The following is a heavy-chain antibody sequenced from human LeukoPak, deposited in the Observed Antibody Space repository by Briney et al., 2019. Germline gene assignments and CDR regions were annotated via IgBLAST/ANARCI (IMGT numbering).Heavy chain of an antibody. J-gene: IGHJ4*02. CDR3: AKDRTRQAY. V-gene: IGHV4-59*01. D-gene: IGHD3-3*01. CDR1: GGSMRNYY. Sequence: KPSETLSLTCAVSGGSMRNYYWSWIRQPPGKGLEWIGYTYDSGSSSYNPSLRSRVSISIDTSKNQFSLNLSSVTAADTAVYYCAKDRTRQAYWGQGTLVTVSS. CDR2: TYDSGSS.